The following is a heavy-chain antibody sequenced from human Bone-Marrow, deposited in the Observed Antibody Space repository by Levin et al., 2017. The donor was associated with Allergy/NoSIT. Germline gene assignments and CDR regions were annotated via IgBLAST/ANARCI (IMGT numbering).Heavy chain of an antibody. CDR3: ARGGPASSYGDAYFDL. V-gene: IGHV4-30-4*01. J-gene: IGHJ4*02. CDR1: SGSIGRASYY. D-gene: IGHD5-18*01. Sequence: SETLSLTCTVSSGSIGRASYYWSWIRQPPGKGLEWLGYIYHSGNTYYNPSLKGRLTMSVATSKGQFSLKVTSVTAADTAVYFCARGGPASSYGDAYFDLWGQGTLVTVSS. CDR2: IYHSGNT.